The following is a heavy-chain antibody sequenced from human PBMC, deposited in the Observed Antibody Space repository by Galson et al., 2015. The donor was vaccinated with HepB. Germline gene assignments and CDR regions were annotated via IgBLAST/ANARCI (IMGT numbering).Heavy chain of an antibody. CDR2: IYYTGNT. Sequence: ETLSLTCTVSGGSISSSSSSWGWNRQPPGKGLEWIGNIYYTGNTYYNPSLKSRVTISLDTPKNQFSLTLSSVTAADTAMYYCAGYYDISTYYRFWGQGTLVTVSS. CDR3: AGYYDISTYYRF. V-gene: IGHV4-39*07. CDR1: GGSISSSSSS. D-gene: IGHD3-22*01. J-gene: IGHJ4*02.